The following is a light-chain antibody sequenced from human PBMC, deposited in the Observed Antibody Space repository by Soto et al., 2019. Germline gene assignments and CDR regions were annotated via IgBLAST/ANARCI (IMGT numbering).Light chain of an antibody. CDR2: DVS. Sequence: QSALTQPASVSGSPGQSITISCTGTSSDVGGYNYVSWYQQHPGKAPKLMIYDVSNRPSGVSNRFSGSKSGNTASLTISGLQAEDEADYYCSSYTSSSTPCVVGTGTQLTVL. CDR1: SSDVGGYNY. V-gene: IGLV2-14*01. CDR3: SSYTSSSTPCV. J-gene: IGLJ1*01.